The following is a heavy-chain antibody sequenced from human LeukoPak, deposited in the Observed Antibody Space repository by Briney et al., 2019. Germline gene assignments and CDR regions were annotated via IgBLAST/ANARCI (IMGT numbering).Heavy chain of an antibody. CDR1: GGTFSSYA. J-gene: IGHJ6*02. Sequence: GASVKVSCKASGGTFSSYAISWVRQAPGQGLEWMGRIIPIFGIANYAQKFQGRVTITADKSTSTAYMELSNLRSEDTAVYYCARAAGGYCTNGVCYYGMDVWGQGTTVTVSS. D-gene: IGHD2-8*01. V-gene: IGHV1-69*04. CDR3: ARAAGGYCTNGVCYYGMDV. CDR2: IIPIFGIA.